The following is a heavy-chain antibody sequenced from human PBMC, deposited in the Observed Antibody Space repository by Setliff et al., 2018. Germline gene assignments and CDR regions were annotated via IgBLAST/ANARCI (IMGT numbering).Heavy chain of an antibody. CDR3: AREVGVAVTTTNYHYYMDV. J-gene: IGHJ6*03. V-gene: IGHV1-69*13. Sequence: GASVKVSCKASGGTFSNFDINWVRQAPGQGLEWMGGVIPIFGTTNYAQKLQGRITIELSSLRSEDTAVYYCAREVGVAVTTTNYHYYMDVWGKGTTVTVSS. CDR2: VIPIFGTT. D-gene: IGHD4-17*01. CDR1: GGTFSNFD.